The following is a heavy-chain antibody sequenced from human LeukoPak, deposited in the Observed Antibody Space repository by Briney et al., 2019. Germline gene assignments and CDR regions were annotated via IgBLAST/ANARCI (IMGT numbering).Heavy chain of an antibody. CDR1: GGSFSGYY. CDR3: AGYCSGGSCHSGAFDI. D-gene: IGHD2-15*01. CDR2: INHSGST. Sequence: SETLSLTCAVYGGSFSGYYWSWIRQPPGKGLEWIGEINHSGSTNYNPSLKSRVTISVDTSKNQSSLKLSSVTAADTAVYYCAGYCSGGSCHSGAFDIWGQGTMVTVSS. J-gene: IGHJ3*02. V-gene: IGHV4-34*01.